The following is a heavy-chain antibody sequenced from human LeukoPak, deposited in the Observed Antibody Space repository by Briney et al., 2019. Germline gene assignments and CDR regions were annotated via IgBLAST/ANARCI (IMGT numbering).Heavy chain of an antibody. V-gene: IGHV1-2*02. CDR2: INPNNGAT. CDR3: TRDRSRYFDY. CDR1: GYTFIGYY. Sequence: GASVKVSCKASGYTFIGYYMHWVRGAPGQGLDWMGWINPNNGATDYAQKFQGRFTMTRDTSISTVYMELSRLRSDDTAVYYCTRDRSRYFDYWGQGTLVTVSS. J-gene: IGHJ4*02. D-gene: IGHD3-16*02.